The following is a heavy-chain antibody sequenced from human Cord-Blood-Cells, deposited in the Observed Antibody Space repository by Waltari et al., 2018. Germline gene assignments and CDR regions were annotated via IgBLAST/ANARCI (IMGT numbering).Heavy chain of an antibody. J-gene: IGHJ6*02. D-gene: IGHD3-3*01. V-gene: IGHV5-51*01. Sequence: EVQLVQSGAEVKKPGESLKISCKGSGYSFTSYWIGWVRQMRGHGREWMGIIYPGDSDTRYSPSFQGQVTISADKSISTAYLQWSSLKASDTAMYYCARVGDFWSGYYYYYYCMDVWGQGTTVTVSS. CDR1: GYSFTSYW. CDR3: ARVGDFWSGYYYYYYCMDV. CDR2: IYPGDSDT.